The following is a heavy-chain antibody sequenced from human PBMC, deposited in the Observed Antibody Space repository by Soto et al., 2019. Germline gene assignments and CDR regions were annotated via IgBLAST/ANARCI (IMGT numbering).Heavy chain of an antibody. V-gene: IGHV1-3*01. J-gene: IGHJ4*02. CDR1: GYTFTSYA. CDR3: VRVSGYYLPDY. Sequence: ASVKVSCKASGYTFTSYAMHWVRQAPRQRLEWMGWINAGNGNTKYSQKFQGRVTITRDTSASTAYMELSSLRSEDTAVYYCVRVSGYYLPDYWGQGTLVTVSS. CDR2: INAGNGNT. D-gene: IGHD5-12*01.